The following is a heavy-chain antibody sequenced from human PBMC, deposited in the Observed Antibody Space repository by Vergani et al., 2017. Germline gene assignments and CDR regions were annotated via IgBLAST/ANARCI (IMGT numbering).Heavy chain of an antibody. CDR1: GGTFSSYT. J-gene: IGHJ5*02. CDR2: IIPILGIA. Sequence: QVQLVQSGAEVKKPGSSVKVSCKASGGTFSSYTISWVRQAPGQGLEWMGRIIPILGIANYAQKFQGRVTITADKSTSTAYMELSSLRSEDTAVYYCAKDPLRDSSWAHLEGTNWFDPWGQGTLVTVSS. V-gene: IGHV1-69*08. D-gene: IGHD6-13*01. CDR3: AKDPLRDSSWAHLEGTNWFDP.